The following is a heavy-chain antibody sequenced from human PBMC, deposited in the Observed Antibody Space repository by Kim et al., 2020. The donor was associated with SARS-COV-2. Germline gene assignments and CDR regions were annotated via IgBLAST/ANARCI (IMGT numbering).Heavy chain of an antibody. CDR1: GDSVSSESTD. CDR2: AYYRSKWYI. V-gene: IGHV6-1*01. Sequence: SQTLSLTCAISGDSVSSESTDWNWIRQSPSRGLEWLGRAYYRSKWYIDYTVSVKSRLLISPDTSKNEFSLSLNSVTPEDTAIYYCARRTEKAAFDISGQG. J-gene: IGHJ3*02. D-gene: IGHD1-1*01. CDR3: ARRTEKAAFDI.